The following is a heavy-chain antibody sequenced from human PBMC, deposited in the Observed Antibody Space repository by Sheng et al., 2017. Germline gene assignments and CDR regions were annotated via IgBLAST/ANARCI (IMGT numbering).Heavy chain of an antibody. CDR3: ARDIRRYAAAGTNGMDV. Sequence: QVQLVESGGGVVQPGRSLRLSCAASGFTFSSYAMHWVRQAPGKGLEWVAVISYDGSNKYYADSVKGRFTISRDNSKNTLYLQMNSLRAEDTAVYYCARDIRRYAAAGTNGMDVWGQGTTVTVSS. CDR2: ISYDGSNK. J-gene: IGHJ6*02. CDR1: GFTFSSYA. V-gene: IGHV3-30*04. D-gene: IGHD6-13*01.